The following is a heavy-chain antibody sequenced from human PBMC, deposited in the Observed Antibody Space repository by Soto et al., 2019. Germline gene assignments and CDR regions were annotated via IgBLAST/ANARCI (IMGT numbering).Heavy chain of an antibody. CDR2: IIPIFGTA. CDR1: GGTFSSYS. V-gene: IGHV1-69*01. CDR3: ARDGGRHSGGIDY. Sequence: QVQVVQSGAEVKKPGSSVKVSCKASGGTFSSYSINWVRQAPGQGLEWIGEIIPIFGTANYAQKFQGRVTITADESTSTAYMELSSLRSEDTAVYYCARDGGRHSGGIDYWGQGTLVTVSS. D-gene: IGHD1-26*01. J-gene: IGHJ4*02.